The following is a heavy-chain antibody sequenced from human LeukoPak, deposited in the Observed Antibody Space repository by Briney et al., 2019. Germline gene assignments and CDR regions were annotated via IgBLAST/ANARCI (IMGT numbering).Heavy chain of an antibody. CDR2: IYVSGRT. CDR3: ASEYSGYDFSLT. J-gene: IGHJ5*02. Sequence: SETLSLTCTVSGGSIGSGSYYWSWIRQPAGKGLEWIGRIYVSGRTSYNPSLKSRVTISIDMSKNQFSLRLSSVTAADTAVYYCASEYSGYDFSLTWGQGTLVTVSS. CDR1: GGSIGSGSYY. V-gene: IGHV4-61*02. D-gene: IGHD5-12*01.